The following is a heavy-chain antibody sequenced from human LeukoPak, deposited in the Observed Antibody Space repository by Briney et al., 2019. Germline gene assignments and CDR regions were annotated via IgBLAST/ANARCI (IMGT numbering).Heavy chain of an antibody. J-gene: IGHJ4*02. CDR3: ARGTYYDSSAYSGVRLFDY. D-gene: IGHD3-22*01. Sequence: ASVKVSCKASGYTFTGYYMHWVRQAPGQGLEWMGWINPNSGGTNYAQKFQGRVTMTSDTPISTAYMDLSRLRSDDTALYYCARGTYYDSSAYSGVRLFDYWGQGTLVTVSS. CDR1: GYTFTGYY. V-gene: IGHV1-2*02. CDR2: INPNSGGT.